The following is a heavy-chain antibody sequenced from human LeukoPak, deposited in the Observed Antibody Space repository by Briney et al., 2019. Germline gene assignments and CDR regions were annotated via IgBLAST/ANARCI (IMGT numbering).Heavy chain of an antibody. Sequence: GGSLRPSCAASGFTFSSYEMNWVRQAPGKGLEWVSYISSSGSTIYYADSVKGRFTISRDNAKSSLYLQMNSLRAEDTALYYCARKHADYMDVWGKGTTVTVSS. CDR2: ISSSGSTI. CDR3: ARKHADYMDV. CDR1: GFTFSSYE. D-gene: IGHD6-25*01. J-gene: IGHJ6*03. V-gene: IGHV3-48*03.